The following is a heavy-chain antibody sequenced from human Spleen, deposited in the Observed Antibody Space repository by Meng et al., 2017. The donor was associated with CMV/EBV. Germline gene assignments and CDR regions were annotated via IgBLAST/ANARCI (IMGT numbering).Heavy chain of an antibody. CDR2: IYSGGST. Sequence: SCPASAFTVRNNYMSWVRQAPGKVLEWVSVIYSGGSTYYADSVKGRFTISRDISKNTLYLQMNSLRGEDTALYYCAREIHDYTNWFDPWGQGALVTVSS. D-gene: IGHD4-11*01. CDR1: AFTVRNNY. J-gene: IGHJ5*02. CDR3: AREIHDYTNWFDP. V-gene: IGHV3-53*05.